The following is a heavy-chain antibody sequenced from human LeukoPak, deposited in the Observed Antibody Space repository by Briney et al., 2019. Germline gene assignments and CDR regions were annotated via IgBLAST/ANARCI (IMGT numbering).Heavy chain of an antibody. CDR3: ARVRSGSYYGDLAYYYYMDV. J-gene: IGHJ6*03. D-gene: IGHD1-26*01. CDR2: IYSGGST. CDR1: GFTVSSNY. Sequence: GGSLRLSCAASGFTVSSNYVSWVRQAPGKGLEWVSVIYSGGSTCYADSVKGRFTISRDNSKNTLYLQMNSLRAEDTAVYYCARVRSGSYYGDLAYYYYMDVWGNGTTVTVSS. V-gene: IGHV3-66*02.